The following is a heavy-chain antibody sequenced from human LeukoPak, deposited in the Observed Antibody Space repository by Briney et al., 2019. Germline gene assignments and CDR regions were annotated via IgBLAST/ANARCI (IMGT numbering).Heavy chain of an antibody. Sequence: SETLSLTCTVSGGSLRSGSYYWTWIRPPAGKGLQWIGRLYSTGSPDYTPPLTRRVTISGDPSKNQFALTLSSVTAADTAVYYCARDGKEGGYNYDYWGQGTLVTVSS. CDR3: ARDGKEGGYNYDY. CDR2: LYSTGSP. D-gene: IGHD5-24*01. CDR1: GGSLRSGSYY. J-gene: IGHJ4*02. V-gene: IGHV4-61*02.